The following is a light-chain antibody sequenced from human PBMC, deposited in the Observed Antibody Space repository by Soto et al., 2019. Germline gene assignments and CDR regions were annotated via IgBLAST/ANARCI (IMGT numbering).Light chain of an antibody. CDR1: QSVSRY. CDR2: DVS. Sequence: EIVLTQSPATLSLSPGERATLSCRASQSVSRYLAWYQQKPGQAPRLLIYDVSDRAPGIPDRFSGGGSGTDFTLSISSLQPEDSATYYCLSRFDWPTFGGGATLEIK. V-gene: IGKV3-11*01. CDR3: LSRFDWPT. J-gene: IGKJ4*01.